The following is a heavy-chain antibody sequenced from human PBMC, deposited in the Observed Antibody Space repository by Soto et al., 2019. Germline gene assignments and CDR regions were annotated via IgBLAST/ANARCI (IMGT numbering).Heavy chain of an antibody. J-gene: IGHJ5*02. V-gene: IGHV2-5*02. CDR1: GFSLSTSGLG. CDR2: IYWDDDD. CDR3: IRVISGVIWT. Sequence: QITLKESGPTLMKPTQTLTLTCNFSGFSLSTSGLGVSWVRQPPGKALEWLALIYWDDDDRYSPSLKRRLSLAEDTSKNPVVLTLANLSRAVMDTYFFIRVISGVIWTWGQGTLV. D-gene: IGHD3-16*02.